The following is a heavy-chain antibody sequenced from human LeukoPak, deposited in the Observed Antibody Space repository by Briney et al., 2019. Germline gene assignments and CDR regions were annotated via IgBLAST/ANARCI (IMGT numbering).Heavy chain of an antibody. V-gene: IGHV1-24*01. CDR2: FDPEDGET. CDR1: GYTLTELS. J-gene: IGHJ4*02. CDR3: VPGYYYDSSGSGYFDY. D-gene: IGHD3-22*01. Sequence: ASVKVSCTVYGYTLTELSMHWVRQAPGKGLEWMGGFDPEDGETIYAQKFQGRVTMTEDTSTDTAYMELSSLRSEDTAVYYCVPGYYYDSSGSGYFDYWGQGTLVTVSS.